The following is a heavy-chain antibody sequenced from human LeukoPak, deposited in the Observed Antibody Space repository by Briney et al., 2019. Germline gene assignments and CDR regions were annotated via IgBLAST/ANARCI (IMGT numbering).Heavy chain of an antibody. CDR1: GFTFTSSA. J-gene: IGHJ4*02. V-gene: IGHV1-58*02. CDR3: ARDRAGGYSYGSFDY. Sequence: SVKVSCKASGFTFTSSAMQWVRQARGQRLEWIGWIVVGSGNTNYAQKFQGRVTITADKSTSTAYMELSSLRSEDTAVYYCARDRAGGYSYGSFDYWGQGTLVTVSS. CDR2: IVVGSGNT. D-gene: IGHD5-18*01.